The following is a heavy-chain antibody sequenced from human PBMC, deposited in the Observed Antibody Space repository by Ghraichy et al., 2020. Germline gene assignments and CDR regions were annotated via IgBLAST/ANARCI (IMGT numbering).Heavy chain of an antibody. CDR2: VFYTGTS. CDR1: GDSVSSGRYY. Sequence: SETLSLTCIVSGDSVSSGRYYWSWIRQSPGKGLEWIGYVFYTGTSNINPSLESRVTIYSDTSKNHFYLEMTSATATDTAIYFCARVMKSGPLLNFDYWGQGALVTVSS. D-gene: IGHD2-15*01. CDR3: ARVMKSGPLLNFDY. V-gene: IGHV4-61*03. J-gene: IGHJ4*02.